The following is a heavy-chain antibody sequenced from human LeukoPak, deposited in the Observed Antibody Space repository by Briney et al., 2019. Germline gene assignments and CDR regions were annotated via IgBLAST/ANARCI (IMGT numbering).Heavy chain of an antibody. Sequence: SETLSLTCTVSGYSISSGYYWGWIRQPPGKGLEWIGSIYHSGSTYYNPSLKSRVTISVDTSKNQFSLKLSSVTAADTAVYYCARAPSPPIDYDSSGYYQEAFDIWGQGTMVTVSS. V-gene: IGHV4-38-2*02. CDR3: ARAPSPPIDYDSSGYYQEAFDI. CDR1: GYSISSGYY. D-gene: IGHD3-22*01. J-gene: IGHJ3*02. CDR2: IYHSGST.